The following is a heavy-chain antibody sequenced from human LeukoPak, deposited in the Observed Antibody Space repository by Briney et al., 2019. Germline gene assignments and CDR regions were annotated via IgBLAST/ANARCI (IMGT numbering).Heavy chain of an antibody. Sequence: PSETLSLTCIVSGGSISSTTYYWGWIRQPPGKRLEGVGSIYYSGNTYYNPSLKSRVTISIDTSKNQFSLNLNSVTAADTAVYHCARDNWNYGSSMDVWGQGTTVTVSS. D-gene: IGHD1-7*01. J-gene: IGHJ6*02. V-gene: IGHV4-39*02. CDR3: ARDNWNYGSSMDV. CDR1: GGSISSTTYY. CDR2: IYYSGNT.